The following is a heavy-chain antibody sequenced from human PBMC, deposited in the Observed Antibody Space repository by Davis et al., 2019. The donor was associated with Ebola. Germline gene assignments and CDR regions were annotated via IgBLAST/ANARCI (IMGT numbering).Heavy chain of an antibody. J-gene: IGHJ4*02. Sequence: AASVKVSCKASGDTFNTYGLSWVRQAPGQGLEWMGGIIPMFGTTNYSQKFQGRLTLTTDTSTSTVYMELRSLTSDDTAEYYCARGRNGGWDFDYWGQGTRVTVSS. CDR3: ARGRNGGWDFDY. V-gene: IGHV1-69*05. CDR2: IIPMFGTT. CDR1: GDTFNTYG. D-gene: IGHD6-19*01.